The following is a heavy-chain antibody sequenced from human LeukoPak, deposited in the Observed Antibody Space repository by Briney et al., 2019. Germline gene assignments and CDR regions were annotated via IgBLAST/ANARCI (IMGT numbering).Heavy chain of an antibody. CDR3: ARGEKSGAGSYYYYYYMDV. Sequence: ASVKVSCKASGYTFTGHYMHWVRQAPGQGLEWMGWINPNSGGTNYAQKFQGRVTMTRDTSISTAYMELSRLRSDDTAVYYCARGEKSGAGSYYYYYYMDVWGKGTTVTVSS. CDR2: INPNSGGT. V-gene: IGHV1-2*02. D-gene: IGHD1-26*01. CDR1: GYTFTGHY. J-gene: IGHJ6*03.